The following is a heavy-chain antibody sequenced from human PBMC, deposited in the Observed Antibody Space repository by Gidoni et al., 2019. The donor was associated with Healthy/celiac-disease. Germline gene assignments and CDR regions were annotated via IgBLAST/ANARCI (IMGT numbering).Heavy chain of an antibody. CDR1: GGSISSSSYY. V-gene: IGHV4-39*01. D-gene: IGHD3-9*01. CDR2: IYYSGSP. Sequence: QLQLQESGPGLVKPSETLSLTCPVSGGSISSSSYYWGWIRQPPGKGLEWIGSIYYSGSPYYNPSLKSRVTISVDTSKNQFSLKLSSVTAADTAVYYCARYYNIAGYGMDVWGQGTTVTVSS. J-gene: IGHJ6*02. CDR3: ARYYNIAGYGMDV.